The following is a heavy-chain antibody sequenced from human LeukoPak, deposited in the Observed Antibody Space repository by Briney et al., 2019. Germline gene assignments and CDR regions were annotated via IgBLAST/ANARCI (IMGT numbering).Heavy chain of an antibody. CDR3: ARETHCSSTSCYSHEWYYYYYMDV. D-gene: IGHD2-2*01. J-gene: IGHJ6*03. V-gene: IGHV1-2*02. CDR1: GYTFTGYY. CDR2: INPNSGGT. Sequence: ASVKVSCKASGYTFTGYYMHWVRQAPGQGLEWMGWINPNSGGTNYAQKFQGRVTMTRDTSISTAYMELSRLRSDDTAVYYCARETHCSSTSCYSHEWYYYYYMDVWGKGTTVTVSS.